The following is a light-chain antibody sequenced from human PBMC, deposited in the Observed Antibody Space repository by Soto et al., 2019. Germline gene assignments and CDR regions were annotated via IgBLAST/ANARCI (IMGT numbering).Light chain of an antibody. CDR3: QHYYNWPRT. CDR1: QSVSGNY. CDR2: GAS. J-gene: IGKJ1*01. Sequence: EIVLMQSPGSLSLSPGGRATXXXXXSQSVSGNYLAWYQQNPGQAPRLLIYGASSRATGIPDRFSGSGSGTDFTLTISSLQSEDFAVYFCQHYYNWPRTFGQGTKVDI. V-gene: IGKV3-20*01.